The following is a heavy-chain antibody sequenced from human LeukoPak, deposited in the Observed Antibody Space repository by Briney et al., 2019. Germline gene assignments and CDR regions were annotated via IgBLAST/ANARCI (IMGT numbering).Heavy chain of an antibody. CDR2: ISGSGGST. Sequence: GGSLRLSCAASGFTFSSYAMSWVRQAPGKGLEWVSAISGSGGSTSYADSVKGRFTISRDNAKNTLYLQMNSLRAEDTAVYYCARRGESSSGKYYYYYMDVWGKGTTVTVSS. V-gene: IGHV3-23*01. J-gene: IGHJ6*03. D-gene: IGHD6-6*01. CDR3: ARRGESSSGKYYYYYMDV. CDR1: GFTFSSYA.